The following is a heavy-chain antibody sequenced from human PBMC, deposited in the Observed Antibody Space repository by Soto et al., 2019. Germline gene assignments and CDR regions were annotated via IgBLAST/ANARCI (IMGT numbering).Heavy chain of an antibody. J-gene: IGHJ6*02. V-gene: IGHV3-30-3*01. CDR1: GFTFSSYA. Sequence: SLRLSCAASGFTFSSYAMNWVRQAPGKGLEWVALISHDGSNKYYADSVKGRFTISRDNSKNTLYLQMNSLRHEDTAVYYCARVPPSVPGCMDVWGQGTTVTVSS. CDR2: ISHDGSNK. CDR3: ARVPPSVPGCMDV.